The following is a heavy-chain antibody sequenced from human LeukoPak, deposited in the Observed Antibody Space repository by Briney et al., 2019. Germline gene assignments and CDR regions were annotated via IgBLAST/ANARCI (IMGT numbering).Heavy chain of an antibody. J-gene: IGHJ3*02. D-gene: IGHD3-10*01. V-gene: IGHV4-61*02. CDR3: ARGLWFGELNDAFDI. Sequence: PSETLSLTCTVSGGSISSGSYYWSWIRQPAGRGLGWIGRIYTSGSTNYNPSLKSRVTISVDTSKNQFSLKLSSVTAADTAVYYCARGLWFGELNDAFDIWGQGTMVTVSS. CDR1: GGSISSGSYY. CDR2: IYTSGST.